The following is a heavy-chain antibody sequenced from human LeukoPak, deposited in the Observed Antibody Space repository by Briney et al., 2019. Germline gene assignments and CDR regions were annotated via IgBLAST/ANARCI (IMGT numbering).Heavy chain of an antibody. CDR2: IRYDGSNK. CDR1: GFTFSSYG. D-gene: IGHD3-10*01. Sequence: GGSLRLSCAASGFTFSSYGMHWVRQAPGKGLEWVAFIRYDGSNKYYADSVKGRFTISRDNSKNTLYLQMNSLRAEDTAVYYCAKDYGSGSYYPLDYYFDYWGQGTLVTVSS. V-gene: IGHV3-30*02. J-gene: IGHJ4*02. CDR3: AKDYGSGSYYPLDYYFDY.